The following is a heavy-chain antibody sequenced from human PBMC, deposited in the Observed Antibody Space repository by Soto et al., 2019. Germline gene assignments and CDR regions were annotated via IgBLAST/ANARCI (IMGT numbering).Heavy chain of an antibody. J-gene: IGHJ5*02. CDR1: GASISSSHW. CDR3: ATSNWFDP. V-gene: IGHV4-4*02. CDR2: IHHSGST. Sequence: PSETLSLTCAVSGASISSSHWWSWVRQPPGKGLEWIGEIHHSGSTYYNPSLKSRVTISVDTSKNQFSLKLSSVTAADTAVYYCATSNWFDPWGQGTLVTVSS.